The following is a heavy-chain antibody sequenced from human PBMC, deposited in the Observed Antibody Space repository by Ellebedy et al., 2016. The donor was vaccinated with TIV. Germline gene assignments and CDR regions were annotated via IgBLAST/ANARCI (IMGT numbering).Heavy chain of an antibody. CDR3: ATITGGLTSGGSVDMATTFDI. D-gene: IGHD5-24*01. CDR1: GFDFPTSY. J-gene: IGHJ3*02. CDR2: IYPAYSET. V-gene: IGHV5-51*01. Sequence: GESLKISXQASGFDFPTSYIGWVRQMPDKGLEWMGIIYPAYSETTYSPSFQGRVTISTDKSISTAYLQWSSLKASDTAMYYCATITGGLTSGGSVDMATTFDIWGQGTMVTVSS.